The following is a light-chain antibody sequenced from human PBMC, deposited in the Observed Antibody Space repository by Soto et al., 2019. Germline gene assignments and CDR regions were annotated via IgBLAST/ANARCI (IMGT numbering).Light chain of an antibody. CDR2: GAP. Sequence: EIVMTQSPATLSVSPGERATLSCRASQSVSSNLAWYQQKPGQAPRLLIYGAPTRATGIPARFSGSGSGTEFTLTISSLQSEDFAVYYCQQYNNAWTFGQGTKVEIK. CDR1: QSVSSN. J-gene: IGKJ1*01. V-gene: IGKV3-15*01. CDR3: QQYNNAWT.